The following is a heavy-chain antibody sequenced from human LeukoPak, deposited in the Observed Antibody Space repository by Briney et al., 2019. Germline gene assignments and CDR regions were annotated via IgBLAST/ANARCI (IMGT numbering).Heavy chain of an antibody. D-gene: IGHD1/OR15-1a*01. V-gene: IGHV1-18*01. Sequence: ASVKVSCKASGYTFSAYGINWVRLAPGQGLEWMASINPHKGDTVYAQKFQGRVTMTTDTSTSTAYMHLRSLRSDDTAIYYCARQKLGVANNEMDVWAKGTRVTVSS. J-gene: IGHJ6*04. CDR1: GYTFSAYG. CDR3: ARQKLGVANNEMDV. CDR2: INPHKGDT.